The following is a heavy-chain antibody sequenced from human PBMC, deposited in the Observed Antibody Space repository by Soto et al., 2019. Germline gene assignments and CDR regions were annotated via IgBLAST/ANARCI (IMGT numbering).Heavy chain of an antibody. V-gene: IGHV4-30-2*01. Sequence: SETLSLTCAVSGGSISSGGYSWSWIRQPPGKGLEWIGYIYHSGSTYYNPSLKSRVTISVDRSKNQFSLKLSSVTAADTAVYYCAKAYSSGWSEGYFDYWGQGTLVTVSS. CDR3: AKAYSSGWSEGYFDY. CDR2: IYHSGST. D-gene: IGHD6-19*01. CDR1: GGSISSGGYS. J-gene: IGHJ4*02.